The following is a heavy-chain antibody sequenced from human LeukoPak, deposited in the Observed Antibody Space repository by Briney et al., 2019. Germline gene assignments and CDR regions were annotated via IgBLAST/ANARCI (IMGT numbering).Heavy chain of an antibody. Sequence: GGSLRLSCAASGFTFSSYAMSWVRQAPGKGLERVSAISGSGGSTYYADSVKGRFTISRDNSKNTLYLQMNSLRAEDTAVYYCAKDGQYSSSWHDAFDIWGQGTMVTVSS. CDR3: AKDGQYSSSWHDAFDI. V-gene: IGHV3-23*01. J-gene: IGHJ3*02. D-gene: IGHD6-13*01. CDR1: GFTFSSYA. CDR2: ISGSGGST.